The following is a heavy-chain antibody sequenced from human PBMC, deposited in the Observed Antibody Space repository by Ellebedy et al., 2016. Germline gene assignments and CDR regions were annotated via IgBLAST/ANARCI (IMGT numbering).Heavy chain of an antibody. CDR1: GYTFTSYG. Sequence: ASVKVSCKASGYTFTSYGISWVRQAPGQGLEWMGWISAYNGNTNYAQKLQGRVTMTTDTSTSTAYMELRSPRSEDTAVYYCARDQYEYDSSSDDAFDIWGQGTMVTVSS. J-gene: IGHJ3*02. V-gene: IGHV1-18*01. CDR2: ISAYNGNT. D-gene: IGHD3-22*01. CDR3: ARDQYEYDSSSDDAFDI.